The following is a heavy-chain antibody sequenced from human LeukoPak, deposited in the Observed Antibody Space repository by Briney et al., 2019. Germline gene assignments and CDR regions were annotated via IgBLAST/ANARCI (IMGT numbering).Heavy chain of an antibody. Sequence: ASVKVSCKASGYTFTGYYMHWVRQAPGQGLEWMGRINPNSGGTNYAQKLQGRVTMTTDTSTSTAYMELRSLRSDDTAVYYCARDSAAAVVYAYWGQGTLVTVSS. CDR2: INPNSGGT. V-gene: IGHV1-2*06. J-gene: IGHJ4*02. CDR1: GYTFTGYY. D-gene: IGHD6-13*01. CDR3: ARDSAAAVVYAY.